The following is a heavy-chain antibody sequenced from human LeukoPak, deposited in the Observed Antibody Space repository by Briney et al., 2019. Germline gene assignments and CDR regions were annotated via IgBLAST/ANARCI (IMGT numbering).Heavy chain of an antibody. Sequence: SETLSLTCTVSGGSISSYYWSWIRQPAGKGLEWIGRIYTSGSTNYNPSLKSRVTMSVDTSKNQFSLKLSSVTAADTAVYYCARDTMYSSGWAYNWFDPWGQGTLVTVSS. J-gene: IGHJ5*02. D-gene: IGHD6-19*01. CDR2: IYTSGST. CDR1: GGSISSYY. V-gene: IGHV4-4*07. CDR3: ARDTMYSSGWAYNWFDP.